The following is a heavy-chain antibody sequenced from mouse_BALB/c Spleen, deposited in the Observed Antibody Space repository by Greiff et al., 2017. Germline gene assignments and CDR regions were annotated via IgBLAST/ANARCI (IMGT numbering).Heavy chain of an antibody. V-gene: IGHV1-69*01. D-gene: IGHD2-1*01. Sequence: QVQLKQPGAELVMPGASVKMSCKASGYTFTDYWMHWVKQRPGQGLEWIGAIDTSDSYTSYNQKFKGKATLTVDESSSTAYMQLSSLTSEDSAVYYCARYGGNYLDYWGQGTSVTVSS. CDR2: IDTSDSYT. CDR3: ARYGGNYLDY. CDR1: GYTFTDYW. J-gene: IGHJ4*01.